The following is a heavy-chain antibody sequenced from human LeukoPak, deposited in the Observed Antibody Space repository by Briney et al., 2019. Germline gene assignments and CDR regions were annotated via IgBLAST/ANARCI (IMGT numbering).Heavy chain of an antibody. D-gene: IGHD2-2*01. V-gene: IGHV4-34*01. Sequence: SETLCLTCAVYGGSFSGYYWSWIRQPPGEGLEWIAEINHSGSTNYNPSLKSRVTISVDTSKNQFSLKLSSVTAADTAVYYCARKYCSSTSCRFDPWGQGTLVTVSS. CDR2: INHSGST. J-gene: IGHJ5*02. CDR1: GGSFSGYY. CDR3: ARKYCSSTSCRFDP.